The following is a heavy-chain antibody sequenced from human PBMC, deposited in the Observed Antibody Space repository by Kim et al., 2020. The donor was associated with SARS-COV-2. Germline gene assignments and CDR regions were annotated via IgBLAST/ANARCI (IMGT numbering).Heavy chain of an antibody. CDR3: ARGRPLLPGIAARFPGERFDY. J-gene: IGHJ4*02. CDR2: IKQDGSEK. Sequence: GGSLRLSCAASGFTFSSYWMSWVRQAPGKGLEWVANIKQDGSEKYYVDSVKGRFTISRDNAKNSLYLQMNSLRAEDTAVYYCARGRPLLPGIAARFPGERFDYWGQGTLVTVSS. D-gene: IGHD6-13*01. V-gene: IGHV3-7*01. CDR1: GFTFSSYW.